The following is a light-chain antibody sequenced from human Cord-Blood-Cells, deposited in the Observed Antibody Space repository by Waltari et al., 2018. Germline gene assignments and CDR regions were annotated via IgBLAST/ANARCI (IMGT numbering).Light chain of an antibody. CDR1: QSVLYSPNNKNY. CDR3: QQYYSTPYT. J-gene: IGKJ2*01. V-gene: IGKV4-1*01. CDR2: WAS. Sequence: DIVMTQSPDPLAVSLGERAPINCKSSQSVLYSPNNKNYLAWDQQKPGQPPKLLIYWASTRESGVPDRFSGSGSGTDFTLTISSLQAEDVAVYYCQQYYSTPYTFGQGTKLEIK.